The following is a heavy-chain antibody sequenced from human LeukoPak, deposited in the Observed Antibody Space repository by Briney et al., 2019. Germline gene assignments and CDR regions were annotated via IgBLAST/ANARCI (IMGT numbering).Heavy chain of an antibody. Sequence: SETLSLTCTASGGSISSYYWSWIRQPPGKGLEWIGYIYYSGSTNYSPSLKSRVTISVDTSKNQFSLKLSSVTAADTAVYYYARSSIAVAGTAFDIWGQGTMVTVSS. CDR1: GGSISSYY. CDR3: ARSSIAVAGTAFDI. V-gene: IGHV4-59*01. J-gene: IGHJ3*02. CDR2: IYYSGST. D-gene: IGHD6-19*01.